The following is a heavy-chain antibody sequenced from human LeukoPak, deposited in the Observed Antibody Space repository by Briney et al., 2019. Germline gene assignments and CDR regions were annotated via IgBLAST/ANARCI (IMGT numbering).Heavy chain of an antibody. D-gene: IGHD2-21*02. J-gene: IGHJ4*02. CDR2: INHSGST. V-gene: IGHV4-34*01. CDR3: ARGGVTLTY. Sequence: SETLSLTCAVSGGSFIGYYWSWIRQPPGKGLELIGAINHSGSTNYNPSLKSRVTISVDTSKNQFSLKLSSVAAADTAVYYCARGGVTLTYWGQGTLVTVSS. CDR1: GGSFIGYY.